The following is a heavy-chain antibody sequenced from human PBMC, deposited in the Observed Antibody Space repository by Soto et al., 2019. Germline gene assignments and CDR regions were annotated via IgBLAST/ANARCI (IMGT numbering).Heavy chain of an antibody. D-gene: IGHD2-15*01. V-gene: IGHV3-33*01. CDR3: ARARGSYCSGGSCYSVRWVDV. CDR1: GFTFSSYG. J-gene: IGHJ6*02. CDR2: IWYDGSNK. Sequence: QVQLVESGGGVVQPGRSLRLSCAASGFTFSSYGMHWVRQAPGKGLEWVAVIWYDGSNKYYADCVKGRFTISRDNSKNTLYLQMNSLRAEDTAVYYCARARGSYCSGGSCYSVRWVDVWGQGTTVTASS.